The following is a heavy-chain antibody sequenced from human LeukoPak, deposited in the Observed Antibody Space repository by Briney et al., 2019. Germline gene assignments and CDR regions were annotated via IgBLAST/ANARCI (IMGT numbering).Heavy chain of an antibody. CDR3: ARDPGLTIFGVVISPDH. D-gene: IGHD3-3*01. CDR1: GGSFSGYY. J-gene: IGHJ4*02. V-gene: IGHV4-34*01. Sequence: SETLSLTCGVYGGSFSGYYWSWIRQPPGKGLEWIGEINHSGSTNYNPSLKSRVTISVDTSKNQFSLKLSSVTAADTAVYYCARDPGLTIFGVVISPDHWGQGTLVTVSS. CDR2: INHSGST.